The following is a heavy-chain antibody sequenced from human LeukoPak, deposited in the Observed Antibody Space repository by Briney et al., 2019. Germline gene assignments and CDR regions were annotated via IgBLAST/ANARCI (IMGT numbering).Heavy chain of an antibody. V-gene: IGHV3-7*01. D-gene: IGHD5-12*01. CDR2: IKQDGSEK. CDR1: GFTFSSHW. CDR3: ARDVQVATIYPLDY. J-gene: IGHJ4*02. Sequence: GGSLRLSCVASGFTFSSHWMSWVRQAPGKGLEWVANIKQDGSEKKYVDSVKGRLTISRDNAKNSLYLQMNSLRAEDTAVYYCARDVQVATIYPLDYWGQGTLVTVSS.